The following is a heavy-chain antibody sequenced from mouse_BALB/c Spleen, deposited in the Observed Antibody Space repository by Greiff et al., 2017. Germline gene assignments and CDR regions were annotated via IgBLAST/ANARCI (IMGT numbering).Heavy chain of an antibody. CDR3: ASPRYDGSFAY. Sequence: EVKLVESGGGLVQPGGSLKLSCAASGFTFSSYGMSWVRQTPDKRLELVATINSNGGSTYYPDSVKGRFTISRDNAKNTLYLQMSSLKSEDTAMYYCASPRYDGSFAYWGQGTLVTVSA. J-gene: IGHJ3*01. D-gene: IGHD2-14*01. CDR1: GFTFSSYG. V-gene: IGHV5-6-3*01. CDR2: INSNGGST.